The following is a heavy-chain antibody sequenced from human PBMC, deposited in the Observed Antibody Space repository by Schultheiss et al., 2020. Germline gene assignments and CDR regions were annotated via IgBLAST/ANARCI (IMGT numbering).Heavy chain of an antibody. D-gene: IGHD3-3*01. J-gene: IGHJ3*02. Sequence: SATLSLTCTVSGGSISGYYWSWIRQPPGKGLEWIGYIYYSGSTYYNPSLKSRVTISVDTSKNQFSLKLSSVTAADTAVYYCARGLNYDFWSGYYGPDAFDIWGQGTMVTVAS. CDR3: ARGLNYDFWSGYYGPDAFDI. CDR1: GGSISGYY. CDR2: IYYSGST. V-gene: IGHV4-59*12.